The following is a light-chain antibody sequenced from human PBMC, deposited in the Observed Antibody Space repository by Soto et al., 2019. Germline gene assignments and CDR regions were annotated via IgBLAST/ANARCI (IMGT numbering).Light chain of an antibody. CDR1: SSDVGAYNY. CDR2: DVT. J-gene: IGLJ1*01. Sequence: QSVLTQPASVSGSPGQWITISCTGSSSDVGAYNYVSWYQQHTGKAPKLMVYDVTKRPSGVSNRFSGSKSGNTASLTISGLQAEDEADYYCNSYTSSSTYVFGTGTKLTVL. V-gene: IGLV2-14*03. CDR3: NSYTSSSTYV.